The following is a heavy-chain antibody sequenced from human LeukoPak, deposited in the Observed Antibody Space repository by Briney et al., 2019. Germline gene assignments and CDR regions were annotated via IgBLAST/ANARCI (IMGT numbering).Heavy chain of an antibody. V-gene: IGHV1-8*01. CDR2: MNPNNAQT. Sequence: ASVKVSCKASGYAFTNYEINWVRQAPGQGLEWLGWMNPNNAQTGSEPKFQGRVALTMNMSINTAYMELSGLTSEDTAVYYCARCDNTYWYCFYSLDVWGQGTTVTVSS. D-gene: IGHD2/OR15-2a*01. CDR1: GYAFTNYE. J-gene: IGHJ6*02. CDR3: ARCDNTYWYCFYSLDV.